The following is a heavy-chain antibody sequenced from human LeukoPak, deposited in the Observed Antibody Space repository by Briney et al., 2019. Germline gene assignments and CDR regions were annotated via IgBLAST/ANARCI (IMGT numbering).Heavy chain of an antibody. J-gene: IGHJ4*02. CDR2: IYYSGST. D-gene: IGHD3-10*01. Sequence: SETLSLTCTVSGGSISSSSYYWSWIRQPPGKGLEWIGYIYYSGSTNYNPSLKSRVTISVDTSKNQFSLKLSSVTAADTAVYYCARAPGRGGYFDYWGQGTLVTVSS. V-gene: IGHV4-61*01. CDR1: GGSISSSSYY. CDR3: ARAPGRGGYFDY.